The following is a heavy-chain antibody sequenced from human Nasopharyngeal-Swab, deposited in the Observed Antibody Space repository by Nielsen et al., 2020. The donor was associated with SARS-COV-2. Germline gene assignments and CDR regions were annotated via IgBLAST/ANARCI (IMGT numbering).Heavy chain of an antibody. CDR2: ISWNSGSI. CDR1: GFTFDDYA. Sequence: GGSLRLSCAASGFTFDDYAMHWVRQAPGKGLEWVSGISWNSGSIGYADSVKGRFTISRDNAKNSLYLQMNSLRAEDTAVYYCAREVGKQWPLDYWGQGTLVTVSS. V-gene: IGHV3-9*01. J-gene: IGHJ4*02. CDR3: AREVGKQWPLDY. D-gene: IGHD6-19*01.